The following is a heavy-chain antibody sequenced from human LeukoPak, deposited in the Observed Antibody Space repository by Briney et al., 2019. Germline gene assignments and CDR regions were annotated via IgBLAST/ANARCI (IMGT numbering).Heavy chain of an antibody. D-gene: IGHD1-26*01. CDR1: GFTFNSYE. Sequence: PGGSLRLSCAASGFTFNSYEMNWVRQAPGKGLEWVSYISSSGSTIYYADSVKGRFTISRDNAKNSLYLQMNSLRAEDTAVYYCARDKAVGPTLLDYWGQGTLVTVSS. CDR2: ISSSGSTI. CDR3: ARDKAVGPTLLDY. V-gene: IGHV3-48*03. J-gene: IGHJ4*02.